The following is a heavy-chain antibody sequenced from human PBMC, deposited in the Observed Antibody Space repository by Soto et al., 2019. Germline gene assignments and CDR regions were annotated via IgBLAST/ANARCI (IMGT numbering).Heavy chain of an antibody. CDR3: ARERFDYYDSSGYPDY. V-gene: IGHV4-31*03. CDR1: GGSISSGGYY. J-gene: IGHJ4*02. CDR2: IYYSGST. D-gene: IGHD3-22*01. Sequence: QVQLQESGPGLVKPSQTLSLTCTVSGGSISSGGYYWSWIRQHPGKGLEWIGYIYYSGSTYYNPSLKSRVNISVDTSKNQFSLKLSSVTAADTAVYYCARERFDYYDSSGYPDYWGQGTMVTVSS.